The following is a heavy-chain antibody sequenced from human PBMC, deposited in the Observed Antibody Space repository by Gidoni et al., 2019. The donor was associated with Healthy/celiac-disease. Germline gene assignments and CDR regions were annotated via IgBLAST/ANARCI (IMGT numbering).Heavy chain of an antibody. CDR2: ISGSGGST. D-gene: IGHD6-19*01. Sequence: YAMSWVRQAPGKGLEWVSAISGSGGSTYYADSVKGRFTISRDNSKNTLYLQMNSLRAEYTAVYYCAKQVAGTLDWGQGTLVTVSS. CDR3: AKQVAGTLD. CDR1: YA. J-gene: IGHJ4*02. V-gene: IGHV3-23*01.